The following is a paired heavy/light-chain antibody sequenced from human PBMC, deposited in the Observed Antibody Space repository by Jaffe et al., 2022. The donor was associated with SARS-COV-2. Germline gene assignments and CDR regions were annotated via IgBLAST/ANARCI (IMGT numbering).Light chain of an antibody. V-gene: IGKV3-20*01. CDR1: QSVSSNY. CDR2: GAS. CDR3: QQYGGSPRT. Sequence: EIVLTQSPGTLSLSPGERGTLSCRASQSVSSNYLAWYQQKPGQAPRLLIFGASSRATGIPDRFSGSGSGTDFTLTISRLEPEDFAVYYCQQYGGSPRTFGQGTKVDLK. J-gene: IGKJ1*01.
Heavy chain of an antibody. Sequence: QVQLVQSGAEVKKPGSSLKVSCKTSGGALSSYAFNWVRQAPGQGLEWMGRIVPIFGTTNYAQKFQGRVTFSADESTDTVYMELRSLRSDDTALYYCARRWSGDEWADAFDVWGQGTMVTVSS. J-gene: IGHJ3*01. D-gene: IGHD5-12*01. CDR2: IVPIFGTT. CDR1: GGALSSYA. V-gene: IGHV1-69*13. CDR3: ARRWSGDEWADAFDV.